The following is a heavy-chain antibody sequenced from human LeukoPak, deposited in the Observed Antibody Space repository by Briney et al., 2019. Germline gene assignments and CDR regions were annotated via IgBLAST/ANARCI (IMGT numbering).Heavy chain of an antibody. D-gene: IGHD7-27*01. CDR3: ASRKLGNDY. CDR1: GGSVSDYY. V-gene: IGHV4-59*02. J-gene: IGHJ4*02. Sequence: SETLSLTCTISGGSVSDYYWSWIRQSPGKGLEWIGYIYHTGSTSFSPSLKSRVTISADTSQNQFSLKLSSVTAADTAVYYCASRKLGNDYWGQGTLVTVSS. CDR2: IYHTGST.